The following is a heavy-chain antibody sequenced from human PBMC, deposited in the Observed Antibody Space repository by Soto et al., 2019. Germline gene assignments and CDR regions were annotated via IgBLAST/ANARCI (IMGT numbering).Heavy chain of an antibody. CDR1: GFTFNDAW. V-gene: IGHV3-21*01. CDR3: ARDRYSGYAIDY. J-gene: IGHJ4*02. CDR2: ISSSSSYI. D-gene: IGHD5-12*01. Sequence: PGGSLRLSCAASGFTFNDAWMNWVRQAPGKGLEWVSSISSSSSYIYYADSVKGRFTISRDNAKNSLYLQMNSLRAEDTAVYYCARDRYSGYAIDYWGQGTLVTVSS.